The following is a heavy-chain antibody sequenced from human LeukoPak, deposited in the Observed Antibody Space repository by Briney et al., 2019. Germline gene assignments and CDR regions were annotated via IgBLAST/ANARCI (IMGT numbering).Heavy chain of an antibody. Sequence: PSETLSLTCSVSGVSVSNHYWSWIRQPPGKGLEWIGWFYCSGGTYFNPSLGSRVTISADTSRNHLSLNLRSLTAADTAVYYCARHSSGWHFDSWGQGALVTVSS. D-gene: IGHD6-19*01. V-gene: IGHV4-59*02. J-gene: IGHJ4*02. CDR2: FYCSGGT. CDR1: GVSVSNHY. CDR3: ARHSSGWHFDS.